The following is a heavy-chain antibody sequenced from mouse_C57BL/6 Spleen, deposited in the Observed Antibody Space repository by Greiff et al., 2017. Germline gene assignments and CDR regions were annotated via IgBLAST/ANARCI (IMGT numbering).Heavy chain of an antibody. CDR2: INPNNGGT. D-gene: IGHD2-3*01. J-gene: IGHJ2*01. V-gene: IGHV1-18*01. Sequence: VQLQQSGPELVKPGASVKIPCKASGYTFTDYNMDWVKQSHGKSLEWIGDINPNNGGTIYNQKFKGKATLTVDKSSSTAYMELRSLTSEDTAVYDCARMLYDGYYYDDWGQGTTLTVSS. CDR1: GYTFTDYN. CDR3: ARMLYDGYYYDD.